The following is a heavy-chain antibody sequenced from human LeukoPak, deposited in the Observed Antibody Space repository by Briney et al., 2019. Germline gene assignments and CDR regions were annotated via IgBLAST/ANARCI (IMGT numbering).Heavy chain of an antibody. Sequence: PGGSLRLSCAASGFTFSSYWMHWVRQAPGKGLVWVSRINSDGSSTYYADSVKGRFTFSRDNSKNMLYLQMNSLRAEDTAVYFCAKGARDYVWGTVTTDFDYWGQGTLVTVSS. CDR3: AKGARDYVWGTVTTDFDY. CDR2: INSDGSST. J-gene: IGHJ4*02. D-gene: IGHD3-16*01. CDR1: GFTFSSYW. V-gene: IGHV3-74*01.